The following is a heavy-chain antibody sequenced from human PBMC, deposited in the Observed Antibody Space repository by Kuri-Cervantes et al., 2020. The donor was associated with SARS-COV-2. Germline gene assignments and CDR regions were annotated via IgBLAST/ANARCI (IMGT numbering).Heavy chain of an antibody. CDR3: ARMSYTGWYYFDY. CDR2: IYTSGGT. Sequence: GSLRLSCAVYGGSFSGYYWSWIRQPPGKGLEWIGYIYTSGGTNHNPSLKSRVSISADTSKNQFSLKLSSVTAADTAVYYCARMSYTGWYYFDYWGQGTLVTVSS. D-gene: IGHD6-19*01. J-gene: IGHJ4*02. V-gene: IGHV4-4*09. CDR1: GGSFSGYY.